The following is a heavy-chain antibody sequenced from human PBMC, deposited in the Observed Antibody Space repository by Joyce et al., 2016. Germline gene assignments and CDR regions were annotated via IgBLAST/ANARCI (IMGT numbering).Heavy chain of an antibody. CDR1: GLSFSSFA. CDR2: IWHDKSYI. V-gene: IGHV3-33*01. J-gene: IGHJ4*02. Sequence: QVQLVESGGGVVQPGMSLRLSCAASGLSFSSFAMHWVRQAPGKGVDWVATIWHDKSYIFYADSVKGRFTIFRDNFKNTLYLQMNSLSVEDTAAYYCATERGFGINSEVWDYWGQGTLVTVSS. D-gene: IGHD4-23*01. CDR3: ATERGFGINSEVWDY.